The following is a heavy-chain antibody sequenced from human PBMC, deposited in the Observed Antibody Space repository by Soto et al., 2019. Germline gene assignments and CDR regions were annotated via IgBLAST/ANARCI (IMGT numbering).Heavy chain of an antibody. CDR1: GGSISSYY. Sequence: SETLSLTCTVSGGSISSYYWSWIRQPPGKGLEWIGYIYYSGSTNYNPSLKSRVTISVDTSKNQFSLKLSSVTAADTAVYYCARHVGQWLVQGGVDAFDIWGQGTMVTVSS. CDR2: IYYSGST. D-gene: IGHD6-19*01. CDR3: ARHVGQWLVQGGVDAFDI. V-gene: IGHV4-59*08. J-gene: IGHJ3*02.